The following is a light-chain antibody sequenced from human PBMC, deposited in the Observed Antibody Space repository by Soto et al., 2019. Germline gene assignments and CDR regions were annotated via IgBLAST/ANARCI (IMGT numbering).Light chain of an antibody. V-gene: IGKV3-15*01. Sequence: EIVLTQSPATLSVSPGERATLSCRASQSVGSNFAWYQQKPGQAPRLLIFASSTRATGVPARFSGSGSGTEFTLTISSLQSEDFAVYYCQQYGDWPLTFGGGAKVKIE. CDR2: ASS. J-gene: IGKJ4*01. CDR1: QSVGSN. CDR3: QQYGDWPLT.